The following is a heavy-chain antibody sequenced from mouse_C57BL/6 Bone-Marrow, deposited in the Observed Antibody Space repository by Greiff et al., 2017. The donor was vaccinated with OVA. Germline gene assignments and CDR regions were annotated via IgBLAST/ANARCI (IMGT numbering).Heavy chain of an antibody. V-gene: IGHV1-50*01. J-gene: IGHJ3*01. D-gene: IGHD1-1*01. Sequence: QVQLQQPGAELVKPGASVKLSCKASGYTFTSYWMQWVKQRPGQGLEWIGEIDPSDSYTNYNQKFKGKATLTVDTSSSTAYMQLSSLTSEDSAVYYCAREAITTDFVYWGQGTLVTVSA. CDR1: GYTFTSYW. CDR3: AREAITTDFVY. CDR2: IDPSDSYT.